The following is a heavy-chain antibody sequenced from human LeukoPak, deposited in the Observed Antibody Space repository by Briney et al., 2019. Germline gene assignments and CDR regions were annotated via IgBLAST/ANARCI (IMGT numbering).Heavy chain of an antibody. Sequence: GGSLRLSCAASGFTFSSYWMTWVRQAPGKGLEWVASIKQDGNEKYYVDSVKGRFTISRDNARNSLYLQMSSLRADDTAVYYCARDGAFRIYDYLGQGTLVTVSS. D-gene: IGHD3-3*02. CDR2: IKQDGNEK. V-gene: IGHV3-7*01. CDR3: ARDGAFRIYDY. J-gene: IGHJ4*02. CDR1: GFTFSSYW.